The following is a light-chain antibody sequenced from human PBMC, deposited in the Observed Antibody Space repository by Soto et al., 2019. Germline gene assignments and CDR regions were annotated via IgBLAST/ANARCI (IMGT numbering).Light chain of an antibody. CDR2: DAS. CDR1: QSVSSS. CDR3: QQRTNWPIT. V-gene: IGKV3-11*01. J-gene: IGKJ5*01. Sequence: EIVLTQSPATLSLSPGERATLSCRASQSVSSSLAWYQQNPGQTPRLLIYDASNRATGIPARFSGSGSGTDFTLTISSLEPEDFAVYYCQQRTNWPITFGQGTRLGIK.